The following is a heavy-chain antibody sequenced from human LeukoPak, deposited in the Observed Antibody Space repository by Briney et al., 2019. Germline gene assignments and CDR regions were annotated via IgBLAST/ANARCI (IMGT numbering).Heavy chain of an antibody. V-gene: IGHV3-33*08. D-gene: IGHD3-10*01. CDR2: IWYDGSNK. CDR3: ARDADPAGEGPDY. J-gene: IGHJ4*02. CDR1: GFTISNYG. Sequence: GGSLRLSCAASGFTISNYGMSWVRQAPGKGLEWVAVIWYDGSNKYYADSVKGRFTISRDNSKNTLYLQMNSLRAEDTAVYYCARDADPAGEGPDYWGQGTLVTVSS.